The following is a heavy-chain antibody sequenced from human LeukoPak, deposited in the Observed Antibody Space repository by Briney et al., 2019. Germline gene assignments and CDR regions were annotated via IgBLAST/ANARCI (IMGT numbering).Heavy chain of an antibody. V-gene: IGHV4-61*10. CDR2: IYYSGST. CDR1: GGSISSGSYY. Sequence: SQTLSLTCTVSGGSISSGSYYWSWIRQPAGKGLEWIGYIYYSGSTSYNPSLKSRVTISVDTSKNQFSLKLSSVTAADTAVYYCARVSVATIRGAYYYYMDVWGKGTTVTVSS. J-gene: IGHJ6*03. D-gene: IGHD5-24*01. CDR3: ARVSVATIRGAYYYYMDV.